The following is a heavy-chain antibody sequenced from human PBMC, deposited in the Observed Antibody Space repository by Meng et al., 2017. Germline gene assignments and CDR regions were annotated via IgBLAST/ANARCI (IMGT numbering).Heavy chain of an antibody. CDR2: IFHTGNT. V-gene: IGHV4-4*02. CDR1: GGSFSSGNW. J-gene: IGHJ1*01. CDR3: VNYCSGGKCSPNEKTQH. D-gene: IGHD2-15*01. Sequence: QMQLQESGAVLVKPSWTLSLTCAVSGGSFSSGNWWGWVRQPPGKGLEWIGEIFHTGNTNYNPSLQSRVSLSIDKSKSQFSLKMISVTAADTAIYYCVNYCSGGKCSPNEKTQHWGQGTLVTVSS.